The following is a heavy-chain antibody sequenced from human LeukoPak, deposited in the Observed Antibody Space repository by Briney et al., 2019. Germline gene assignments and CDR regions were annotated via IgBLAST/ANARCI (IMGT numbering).Heavy chain of an antibody. D-gene: IGHD1-26*01. CDR1: GGSFSGYY. CDR2: INHSGST. V-gene: IGHV4-34*01. CDR3: ASSVGATRRNPRRREFVH. Sequence: PSETLSLTCAVYGGSFSGYYWSWIRQPPGKGLEWIGEINHSGSTNCNPSLKSRVTISVDTSKNHFSLKLSSVTAADTAVYYCASSVGATRRNPRRREFVHWGQGTLVTVSS. J-gene: IGHJ4*02.